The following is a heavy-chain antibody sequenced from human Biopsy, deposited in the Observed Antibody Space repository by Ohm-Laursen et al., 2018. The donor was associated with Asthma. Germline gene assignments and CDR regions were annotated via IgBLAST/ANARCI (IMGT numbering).Heavy chain of an antibody. J-gene: IGHJ3*02. D-gene: IGHD3-3*01. CDR3: AKERYYDFWSGYPI. V-gene: IGHV3-23*01. Sequence: SLRLSCAASGFRFSDYGMNWVRQAPGKGLEWVASISSGGGSRDCADSMEGRFTISRDNYNMVFLHMNYLRAEDTAIYYCAKERYYDFWSGYPIWGQGTMVTVSS. CDR2: ISSGGGSR. CDR1: GFRFSDYG.